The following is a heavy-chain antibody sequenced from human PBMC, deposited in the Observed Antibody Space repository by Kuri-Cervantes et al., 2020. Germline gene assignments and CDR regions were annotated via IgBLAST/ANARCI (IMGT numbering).Heavy chain of an antibody. J-gene: IGHJ6*02. V-gene: IGHV3-30*18. D-gene: IGHD5-24*01. CDR2: ISYDGSNK. CDR1: GFTFSSYG. CDR3: AKDPSRWLQLMGRGWDYYYYYGMDV. Sequence: GESLKISCAASGFTFSSYGMHWVRQAPGKGLEWVAVISYDGSNKYYADSVKGRFTISRDNSKNTLYLQMNSLRAGDTAVYYCAKDPSRWLQLMGRGWDYYYYYGMDVWGQGTTVTVSS.